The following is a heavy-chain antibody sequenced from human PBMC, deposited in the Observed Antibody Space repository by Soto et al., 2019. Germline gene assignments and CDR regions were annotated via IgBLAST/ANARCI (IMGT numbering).Heavy chain of an antibody. Sequence: SETLCVTCTVSGGSISSYYWSWSRQPPGKGLEWKGYIYTRRSTNYNPSRKRRVTTSVDTSKTHFSLKLSSVTAADTAVYYCAYADSRGPFASWAQGTLVTVS. D-gene: IGHD4-17*01. V-gene: IGHV4-59*01. CDR2: IYTRRST. CDR3: AYADSRGPFAS. J-gene: IGHJ4*02. CDR1: GGSISSYY.